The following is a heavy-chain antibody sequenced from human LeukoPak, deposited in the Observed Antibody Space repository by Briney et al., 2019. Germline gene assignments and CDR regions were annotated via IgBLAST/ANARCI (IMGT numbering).Heavy chain of an antibody. CDR1: GFTFDDYA. J-gene: IGHJ4*02. Sequence: GGSLRLSCAASGFTFDDYAMHWVRHAPGKGLEWVSGISWNSGSIAYADSVKGRFTISRDNAKNSLYLQMNSLRAEDMALYYCAKGYCSSTSCSGDYWGQGTLVTVSS. D-gene: IGHD2-2*01. CDR3: AKGYCSSTSCSGDY. CDR2: ISWNSGSI. V-gene: IGHV3-9*03.